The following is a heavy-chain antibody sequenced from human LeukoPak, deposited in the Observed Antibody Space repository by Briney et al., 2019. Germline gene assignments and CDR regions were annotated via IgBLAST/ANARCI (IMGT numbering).Heavy chain of an antibody. CDR3: ARVGNFYDSSGLYYWYFDL. Sequence: SETLSLTCTVSDGSISSYYWSWIRQSPGKGLEWIGNIFHSGSPNYSPSLESRVTMSVDTSKTQFSLQLISVTAADAAAYYCARVGNFYDSSGLYYWYFDLWGRGTLVTVSS. CDR2: IFHSGSP. V-gene: IGHV4-59*01. J-gene: IGHJ2*01. D-gene: IGHD3-22*01. CDR1: DGSISSYY.